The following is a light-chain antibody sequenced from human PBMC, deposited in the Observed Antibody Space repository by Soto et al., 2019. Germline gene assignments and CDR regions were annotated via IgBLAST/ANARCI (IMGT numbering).Light chain of an antibody. CDR1: QSVSRSY. J-gene: IGKJ2*01. CDR2: GAS. V-gene: IGKV3-20*01. Sequence: ETVVTQSPGTLSLSPGERATLSCRASQSVSRSYLAWYQLKPGQAPRLLIYGASSRATGIPDRFSGSGSGTDFTLTSSRLEPEDFAVYYCQQYGSAPSTFGQGTKLEIK. CDR3: QQYGSAPST.